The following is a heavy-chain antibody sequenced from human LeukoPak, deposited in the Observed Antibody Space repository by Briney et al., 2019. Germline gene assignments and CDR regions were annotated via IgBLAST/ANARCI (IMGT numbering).Heavy chain of an antibody. V-gene: IGHV4-4*07. CDR2: IYTSGST. Sequence: SETLSLTCTVSGGSISSYYWSWIRQPAGKGLEWIGRIYTSGSTNYNPSLKSRVTISVDTSKNQFSLKLSSVTAADTAVYYCARGERSILIRRGARGAFDIWGQGTMVTVSS. J-gene: IGHJ3*02. D-gene: IGHD1-26*01. CDR3: ARGERSILIRRGARGAFDI. CDR1: GGSISSYY.